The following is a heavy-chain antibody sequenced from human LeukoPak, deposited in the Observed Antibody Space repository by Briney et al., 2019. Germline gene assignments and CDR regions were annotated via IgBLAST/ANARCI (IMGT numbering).Heavy chain of an antibody. V-gene: IGHV4-59*01. Sequence: SETLSLTCTVSGGSISSYYWSWIRQPPGKGLEWIGYIYYSGSTNYNPSLKSRVTISVDTSKNQFSLKLSSVTAADTAMYYCARGGSVEWELLGYWGQGTLVTVSS. CDR3: ARGGSVEWELLGY. CDR1: GGSISSYY. CDR2: IYYSGST. J-gene: IGHJ4*02. D-gene: IGHD1-26*01.